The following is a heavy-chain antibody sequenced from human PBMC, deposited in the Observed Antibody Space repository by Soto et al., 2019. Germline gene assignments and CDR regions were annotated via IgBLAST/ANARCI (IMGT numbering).Heavy chain of an antibody. CDR1: GFTFSSHA. CDR2: IHGTRSII. Sequence: EVQLVESGGGLVQPGGSLKLSCAVSGFTFSSHAMNWVRQAPGKGLEWVAYIHGTRSIIYYADSVKGGFTISRDNAKNSLYLQMDSLRDEDTALYYCARDARNADYDYWGQGTLVTVSS. CDR3: ARDARNADYDY. J-gene: IGHJ4*02. V-gene: IGHV3-48*02. D-gene: IGHD3-16*01.